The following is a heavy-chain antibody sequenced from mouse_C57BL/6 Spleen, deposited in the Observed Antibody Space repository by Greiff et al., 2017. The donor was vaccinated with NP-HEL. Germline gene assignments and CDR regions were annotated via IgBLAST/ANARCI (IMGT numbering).Heavy chain of an antibody. V-gene: IGHV1-63*01. Sequence: QVQLQQSGAELVRPGTSVKMSCKASGYTFTNYWIGWAKQRPGHGLEWIGDIYPGGGYTNYNEKFKGKATLTADKSSSTAYMQFSSLTSEDSAIYYCARGGNYYGSSYVGYAMDYWGQGTSVTVSS. D-gene: IGHD1-1*01. J-gene: IGHJ4*01. CDR3: ARGGNYYGSSYVGYAMDY. CDR2: IYPGGGYT. CDR1: GYTFTNYW.